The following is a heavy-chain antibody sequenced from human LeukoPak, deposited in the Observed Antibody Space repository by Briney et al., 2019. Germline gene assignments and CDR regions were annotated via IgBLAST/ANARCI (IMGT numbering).Heavy chain of an antibody. Sequence: GGSLRLSCAVSGFAFGSEAMSWVRQSPARGLEWVASISPGGGTTYYADYVKGRFTNSRDNSKNTLYLQMNSLRAEDTAVYYCAVDYYDSSGYWSAFDIWGQGTMVTVSS. V-gene: IGHV3-23*01. J-gene: IGHJ3*02. CDR3: AVDYYDSSGYWSAFDI. D-gene: IGHD3-22*01. CDR2: ISPGGGTT. CDR1: GFAFGSEA.